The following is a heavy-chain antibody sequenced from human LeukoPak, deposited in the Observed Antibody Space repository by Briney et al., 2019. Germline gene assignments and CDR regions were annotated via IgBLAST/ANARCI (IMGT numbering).Heavy chain of an antibody. Sequence: SETLSLTCAVYSGSFSDYYWSWIRQPTGKGLEWIAEIRHSGITYYLPSLKSRATISVDTSKNQFSLKLNSVTAADTAVYYCARMIRGVQSHLSWFDSWGQGTLVTVSS. CDR3: ARMIRGVQSHLSWFDS. J-gene: IGHJ5*01. CDR1: SGSFSDYY. V-gene: IGHV4-34*01. D-gene: IGHD3-10*01. CDR2: IRHSGIT.